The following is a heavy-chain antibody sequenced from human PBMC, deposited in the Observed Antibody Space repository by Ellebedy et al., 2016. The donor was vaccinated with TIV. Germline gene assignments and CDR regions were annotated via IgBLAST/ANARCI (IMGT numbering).Heavy chain of an antibody. CDR1: GFTFSSYG. CDR2: ISHDGNNI. V-gene: IGHV3-30*18. J-gene: IGHJ1*01. CDR3: AKGYYDSGA. Sequence: GESLKISXAASGFTFSSYGMHWVRQAQGKGLECVALISHDGNNIDYVDSVKGRFTISRDNSKNTLFLQMNSLRTDDTAIYYCAKGYYDSGAWGQGTLVTVSS. D-gene: IGHD3-22*01.